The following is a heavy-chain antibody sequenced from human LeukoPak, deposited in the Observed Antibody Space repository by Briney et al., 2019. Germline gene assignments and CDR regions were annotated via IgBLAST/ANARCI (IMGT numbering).Heavy chain of an antibody. CDR1: GFTVSTTY. CDR2: MYSDGRT. D-gene: IGHD3-16*01. V-gene: IGHV3-53*01. CDR3: ARLPRGEY. Sequence: GGSLRLSCAASGFTVSTTYISWVRQPPERGLEWVSVMYSDGRTYYADSLKGRFSISRDSSKNTVYLQLNSLRVEDTAVYYCARLPRGEYWGQGTLVIVSS. J-gene: IGHJ4*02.